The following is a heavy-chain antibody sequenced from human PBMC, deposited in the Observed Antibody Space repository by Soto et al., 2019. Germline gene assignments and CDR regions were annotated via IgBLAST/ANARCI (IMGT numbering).Heavy chain of an antibody. CDR1: GGSISSYY. Sequence: SETLSLTCTVSGGSISSYYWSWIRQPPGKGLEWIGYIYNSGITTYNPSLNSRVTISVDTSRNQFSLKLSSVTAADTAVYYCARGAFGEVPEYYMDVWGKGTTVTVSS. D-gene: IGHD3-10*01. V-gene: IGHV4-59*01. CDR2: IYNSGIT. J-gene: IGHJ6*03. CDR3: ARGAFGEVPEYYMDV.